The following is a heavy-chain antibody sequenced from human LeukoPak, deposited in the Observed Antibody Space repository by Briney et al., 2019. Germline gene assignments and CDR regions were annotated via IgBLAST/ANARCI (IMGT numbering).Heavy chain of an antibody. Sequence: PSETLSLTCTVSGGSISNDYWCWIPQPPGKGLGWVGHIYYTGRTNYNPSLKSRVSISVDTSKSLFSLKLASVTAADAAEYYCARVAKHFRGRLSYYYVDVWGTGTTVTISS. J-gene: IGHJ6*03. D-gene: IGHD3-10*01. CDR3: ARVAKHFRGRLSYYYVDV. CDR2: IYYTGRT. V-gene: IGHV4-59*01. CDR1: GGSISNDY.